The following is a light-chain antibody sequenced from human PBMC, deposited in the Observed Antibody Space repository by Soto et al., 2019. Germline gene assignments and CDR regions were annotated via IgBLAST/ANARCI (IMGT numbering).Light chain of an antibody. CDR1: QSVSSN. CDR2: GAS. Sequence: EIVLPQSPGTLSWSPGERATLSWWASQSVSSNLAWYQQRPVQAPRLLIYGASTRAAGFPARFSGSGSGTEFTPTISSLQSEDFAVYYCQQYNNWPPYTFGQGTKVDIK. CDR3: QQYNNWPPYT. V-gene: IGKV3-15*01. J-gene: IGKJ2*01.